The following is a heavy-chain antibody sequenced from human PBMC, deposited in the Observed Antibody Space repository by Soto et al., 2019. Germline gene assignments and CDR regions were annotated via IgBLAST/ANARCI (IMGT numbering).Heavy chain of an antibody. J-gene: IGHJ4*02. CDR2: IIPIFGTA. V-gene: IGHV1-69*13. CDR1: GGTFSSYA. CDR3: AGLYYDSSGYRVGLVY. D-gene: IGHD3-22*01. Sequence: GASVKVSCKASGGTFSSYAISWVRQAPGQGLEWMGGIIPIFGTANYAQKFQGRVTITADESTSTAYMELSSLRSEDTAVYYCAGLYYDSSGYRVGLVYWGQGTLVTVSS.